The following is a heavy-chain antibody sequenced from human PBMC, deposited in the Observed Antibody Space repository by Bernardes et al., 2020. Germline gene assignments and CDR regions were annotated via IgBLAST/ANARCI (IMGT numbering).Heavy chain of an antibody. CDR2: IRQDGSEK. CDR3: ATLGGDSSGYLSDY. V-gene: IGHV3-7*03. D-gene: IGHD3-22*01. J-gene: IGHJ4*02. Sequence: GFLSPSRAASGFTLSNYWMSWVRPAPGKGLEWVANIRQDGSEKYYVDSVKGRFTISRDNAKNSMYLQMNSLRAEDTAVYYCATLGGDSSGYLSDYWGQGTLVTVSS. CDR1: GFTLSNYW.